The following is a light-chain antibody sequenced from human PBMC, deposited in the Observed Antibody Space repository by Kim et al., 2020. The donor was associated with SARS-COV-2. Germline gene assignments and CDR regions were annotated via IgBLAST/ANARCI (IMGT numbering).Light chain of an antibody. V-gene: IGKV3-11*01. J-gene: IGKJ3*01. CDR1: QSVSSY. CDR2: DAS. Sequence: LSPGERATLSCRASQSVSSYLAWYQQKPGQAPRLLIYDASNRATDILARFSGSGSGTDFSLTISSLEPEDFAVYYCQQRINWPFTFGPGTKVDIK. CDR3: QQRINWPFT.